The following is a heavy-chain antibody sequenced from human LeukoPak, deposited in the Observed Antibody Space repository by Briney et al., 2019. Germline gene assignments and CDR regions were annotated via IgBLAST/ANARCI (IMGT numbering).Heavy chain of an antibody. D-gene: IGHD2-15*01. V-gene: IGHV1-18*01. J-gene: IGHJ4*02. CDR1: GYTFTSYG. CDR2: ISAYSGDT. CDR3: AREGRQGTGSWYYFDD. Sequence: ASVKVSCEASGYTFTSYGISWVRQAPGQGLEWMGWISAYSGDTHYAQTFQGRVTMTRDTSISTAYMELSRLRSDDTAVYYCAREGRQGTGSWYYFDDWGQGTLVTVSS.